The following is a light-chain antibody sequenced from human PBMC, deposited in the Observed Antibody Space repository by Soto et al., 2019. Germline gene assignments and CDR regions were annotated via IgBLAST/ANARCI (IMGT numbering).Light chain of an antibody. Sequence: DVVMTQSPLSLPATLGQPASISCRSSQGLVHSDGNTYFSWLQQRPGQSPRRLFYKVSDRDSGHADRFIGSGSGPDFTLKISRVEAEDIGFYYCMQDTHLPLALGQRTKLQIK. CDR1: QGLVHSDGNTY. CDR3: MQDTHLPLA. CDR2: KVS. V-gene: IGKV2-30*02. J-gene: IGKJ2*01.